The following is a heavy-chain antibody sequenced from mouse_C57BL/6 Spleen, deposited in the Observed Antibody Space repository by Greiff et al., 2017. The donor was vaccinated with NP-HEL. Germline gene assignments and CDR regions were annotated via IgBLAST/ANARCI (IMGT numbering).Heavy chain of an antibody. D-gene: IGHD2-13*01. V-gene: IGHV1-47*01. CDR1: GYTFTTYP. CDR2: FHPYNDDT. J-gene: IGHJ4*01. CDR3: ARGDGDYEGMDY. Sequence: VKLVESGAELVKPGASVKISCKASGYTFTTYPIEWMKQNHGKSLEWIGNFHPYNDDTKYNEKFKGKATLTVEKSSRTVYLELSRLTSDDSAVYSSARGDGDYEGMDYWGQGTSVTVS.